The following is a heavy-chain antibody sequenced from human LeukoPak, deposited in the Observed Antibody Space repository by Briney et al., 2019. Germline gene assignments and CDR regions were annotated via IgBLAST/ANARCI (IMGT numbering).Heavy chain of an antibody. V-gene: IGHV3-48*02. CDR2: ISSSSSTI. CDR3: WRTDGTDV. Sequence: PGGSLRLSCAASGFTFSSFSMNWVRQAPGKGLEWVSYISSSSSTIYYADSVKGRFTISRDNAKNSVYLQMNSLRDEDTAVYYCWRTDGTDVWGQGTTVTVSS. J-gene: IGHJ6*02. CDR1: GFTFSSFS.